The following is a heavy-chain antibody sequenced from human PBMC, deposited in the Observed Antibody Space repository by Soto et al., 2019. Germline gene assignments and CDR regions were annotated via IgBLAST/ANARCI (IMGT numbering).Heavy chain of an antibody. CDR3: ARDNGYNGNPDGFAS. D-gene: IGHD1-1*01. V-gene: IGHV1-18*01. CDR2: ISAYNGNT. J-gene: IGHJ5*01. CDR1: GYTFTSYG. Sequence: GASVKVSCKASGYTFTSYGISWVRQAPGQGLEWMGWISAYNGNTNYAQKLQGRVTMTTDTSTSTAYMELRSLRSDDTAVYYCARDNGYNGNPDGFASWGQGTLVTVSS.